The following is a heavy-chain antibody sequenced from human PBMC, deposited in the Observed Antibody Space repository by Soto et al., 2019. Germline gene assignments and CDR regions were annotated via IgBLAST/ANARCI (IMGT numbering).Heavy chain of an antibody. V-gene: IGHV3-30-3*01. CDR2: ISFDGSNK. J-gene: IGHJ4*02. CDR3: ARAHGPYYDSSYYGLARNSFDL. D-gene: IGHD3-22*01. CDR1: GFTFSSHA. Sequence: GGSLRLSCAATGFTFSSHAMNWVRQAPGKGLEWVSVISFDGSNKYYAESVRGRYSISRDNSKKVLYLDMNSLRPDDTAIYYCARAHGPYYDSSYYGLARNSFDLWGPGAVVTVSS.